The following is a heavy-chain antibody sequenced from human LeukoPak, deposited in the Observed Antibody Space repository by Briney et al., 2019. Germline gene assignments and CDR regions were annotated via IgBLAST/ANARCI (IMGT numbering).Heavy chain of an antibody. CDR3: ARVAVAGRGGYYFDY. V-gene: IGHV3-20*01. D-gene: IGHD6-19*01. CDR2: INWNGGST. Sequence: GGSLRLSCAASGFTFDDYGMSWVRHAPGKGLEWVSGINWNGGSTGYADSVKGRFTISRDNAKNSLYLQMNSLRAEDTALYHCARVAVAGRGGYYFDYWGQGTLVTVSS. J-gene: IGHJ4*02. CDR1: GFTFDDYG.